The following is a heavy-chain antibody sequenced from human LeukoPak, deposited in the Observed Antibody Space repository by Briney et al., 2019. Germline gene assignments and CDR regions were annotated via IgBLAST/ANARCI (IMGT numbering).Heavy chain of an antibody. Sequence: GESLKISCKGSGYSFTSYWIAWVRQVPGKGLEWMGIIHPGDSDTRYSPSFQGQVTISADKSINTAYLQWSSLKASDPAIYYCARHGGYCSSSSCYAPFDYWGRGTLVTVSS. CDR3: ARHGGYCSSSSCYAPFDY. CDR1: GYSFTSYW. CDR2: IHPGDSDT. D-gene: IGHD2-2*01. V-gene: IGHV5-51*01. J-gene: IGHJ4*02.